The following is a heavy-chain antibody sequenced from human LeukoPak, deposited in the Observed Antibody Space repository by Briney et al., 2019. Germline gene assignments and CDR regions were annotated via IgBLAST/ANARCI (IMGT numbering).Heavy chain of an antibody. V-gene: IGHV3-30*04. Sequence: GGSLRLSCAASGFTFSDYALHWVRQAPGKGLEWVAVISYDGSNKYYADSVKGRFTISRDNSNNTLYLQMNSLRAEDTAVYYCARDRHSYFDYWGQGTLVTVSS. CDR1: GFTFSDYA. CDR3: ARDRHSYFDY. CDR2: ISYDGSNK. J-gene: IGHJ4*02.